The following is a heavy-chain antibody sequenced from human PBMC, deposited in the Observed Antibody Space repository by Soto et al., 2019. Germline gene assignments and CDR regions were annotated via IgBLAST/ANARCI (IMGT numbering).Heavy chain of an antibody. CDR2: ISSSGSTI. D-gene: IGHD2-15*01. CDR1: GFSFSDYY. J-gene: IGHJ5*02. V-gene: IGHV3-11*01. CDR3: ARAGSKMVAALNWFDP. Sequence: GGSLRLSCAASGFSFSDYYMSWIRQAPGKGLEWVSYISSSGSTIYYADYVKGRFTISRDNAKNSLYLQMNSLRAEDTAVYYCARAGSKMVAALNWFDPWGQGTLVTVSS.